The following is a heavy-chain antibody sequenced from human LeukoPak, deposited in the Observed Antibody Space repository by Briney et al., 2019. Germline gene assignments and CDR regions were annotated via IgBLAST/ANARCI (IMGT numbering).Heavy chain of an antibody. J-gene: IGHJ4*02. CDR1: GGSISSYY. D-gene: IGHD5-18*01. CDR3: ARTSVDTAMVTFDY. V-gene: IGHV4-59*01. CDR2: IYYSGST. Sequence: SETLSLTCTVSGGSISSYYWSWIRQPPGKGLEWIGYIYYSGSTNYNPSLKSRVTISVDTSKNQFSLKLSSVTAADTAVYYCARTSVDTAMVTFDYWGQGTLVTVSS.